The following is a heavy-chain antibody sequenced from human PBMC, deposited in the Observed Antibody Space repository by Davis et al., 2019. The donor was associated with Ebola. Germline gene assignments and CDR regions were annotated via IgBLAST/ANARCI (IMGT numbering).Heavy chain of an antibody. Sequence: GESLKISCAASGFTFSSYAMHWVRQAPGKGLEWVAVISYDGTNKYYADSVKGRFTISRDNARNSLYLQMNGLRDEDTAVYYCARSYLISTWGQGTLVTVSS. CDR2: ISYDGTNK. CDR1: GFTFSSYA. CDR3: ARSYLIST. D-gene: IGHD3-10*01. J-gene: IGHJ5*02. V-gene: IGHV3-30-3*01.